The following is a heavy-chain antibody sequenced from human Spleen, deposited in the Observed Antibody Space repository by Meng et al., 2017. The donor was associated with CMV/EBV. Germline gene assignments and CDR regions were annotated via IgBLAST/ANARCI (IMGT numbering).Heavy chain of an antibody. CDR2: VNSDGSST. V-gene: IGHV3-74*01. CDR3: ARDRGGYCSGGSCYSNWFDP. J-gene: IGHJ5*02. D-gene: IGHD2-15*01. CDR1: FSSYW. Sequence: FSSYWIHCVGQAPGKGLVWVSRVNSDGSSTSYADSVKGRFTISRDNAKNTLYLQMNSLRAEDTAVYYCARDRGGYCSGGSCYSNWFDPWGQGTLVTVSS.